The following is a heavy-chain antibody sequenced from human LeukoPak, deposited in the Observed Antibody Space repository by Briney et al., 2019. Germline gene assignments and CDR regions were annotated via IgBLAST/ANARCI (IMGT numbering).Heavy chain of an antibody. CDR3: ARAPPVATKAPSDY. CDR1: GYTFTSYA. Sequence: ASVKVSCKASGYTFTSYAMHWVRQAPGQRLEWMGWINAGNGNTKYSQKFQGRVTITRDTSASTAYMELSSLRSEDTAVYYCARAPPVATKAPSDYWGQGTLVTVSS. J-gene: IGHJ4*02. D-gene: IGHD5-12*01. CDR2: INAGNGNT. V-gene: IGHV1-3*01.